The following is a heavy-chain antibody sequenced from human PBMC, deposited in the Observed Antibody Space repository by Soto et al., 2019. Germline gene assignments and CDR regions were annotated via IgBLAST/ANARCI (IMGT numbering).Heavy chain of an antibody. CDR2: ISGSGGST. J-gene: IGHJ4*02. D-gene: IGHD3-10*01. CDR1: GFTFSSYA. Sequence: GGSLRLSCAASGFTFSSYAMSWVRQAPGKGLEWVSAISGSGGSTYYADSVKGRFTISRDNSKNTLYLQMNSLRAEDTAVYYCAKKISFTMVRGVIVWYFDYWGQGTLVTVSS. CDR3: AKKISFTMVRGVIVWYFDY. V-gene: IGHV3-23*01.